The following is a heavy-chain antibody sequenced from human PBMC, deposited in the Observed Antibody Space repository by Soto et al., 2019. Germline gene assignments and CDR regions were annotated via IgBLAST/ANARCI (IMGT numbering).Heavy chain of an antibody. CDR3: AREADSYGSFFDY. Sequence: EVQLVESGGGLVQPGGSLRLSCAASGFTFSSYWMSWVRQAPGKGLEWVANIKQDGSEKYYVDSVKGRFTISRDNAKNSLYLQMNSLRAEDTAVYYCAREADSYGSFFDYCGQGTLVTVSS. J-gene: IGHJ4*02. CDR1: GFTFSSYW. CDR2: IKQDGSEK. D-gene: IGHD5-18*01. V-gene: IGHV3-7*01.